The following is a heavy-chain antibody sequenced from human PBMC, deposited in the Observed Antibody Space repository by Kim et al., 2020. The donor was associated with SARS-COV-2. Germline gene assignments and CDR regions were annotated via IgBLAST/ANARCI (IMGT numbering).Heavy chain of an antibody. CDR1: GFSLSTSGVG. D-gene: IGHD6-13*01. Sequence: SGPTLVNPTQTLTLTCTFSGFSLSTSGVGLGWIRQPPGKALEWLALIYWDDDKRYSPSLKSRLTITKDTSKNQVVLTMTNMDPVDTATYYCAHKQAAAGPSIPYYYYGMDVWGQGTTVTVSS. CDR3: AHKQAAAGPSIPYYYYGMDV. V-gene: IGHV2-5*02. J-gene: IGHJ6*02. CDR2: IYWDDDK.